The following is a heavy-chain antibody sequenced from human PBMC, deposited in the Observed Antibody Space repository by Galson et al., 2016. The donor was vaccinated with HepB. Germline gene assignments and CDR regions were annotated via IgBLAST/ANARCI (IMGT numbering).Heavy chain of an antibody. CDR2: ISTSSSYI. V-gene: IGHV3-21*06. CDR1: GFSFSKYT. CDR3: ARRDYYYYGMDV. Sequence: SLRLSCAASGFSFSKYTMNWVRQAPGKGLEWVSSISTSSSYISYADSLKGRFTISRDNAKNSLYLQMTSLRAEDTAVYYCARRDYYYYGMDVWGQGTTVVVSS. J-gene: IGHJ6*02.